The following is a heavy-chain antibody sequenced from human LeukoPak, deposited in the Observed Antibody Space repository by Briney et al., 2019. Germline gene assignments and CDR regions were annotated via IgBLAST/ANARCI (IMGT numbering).Heavy chain of an antibody. J-gene: IGHJ4*02. V-gene: IGHV3-15*01. D-gene: IGHD6-13*01. CDR1: GFTFSNAW. CDR3: TTDGIAYYFDY. Sequence: GGSLRLSCAASGFTFSNAWMSWVRQGPGKGLECVGRIKSKTDGGTTDYAAPVKGRFTISRDDSKNTLYLQMNSLKTEDTAVYYCTTDGIAYYFDYWGQGTLVTVSS. CDR2: IKSKTDGGTT.